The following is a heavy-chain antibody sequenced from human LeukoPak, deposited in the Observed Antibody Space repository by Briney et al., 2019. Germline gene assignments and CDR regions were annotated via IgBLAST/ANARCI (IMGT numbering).Heavy chain of an antibody. CDR2: INHSGST. J-gene: IGHJ2*01. CDR1: GGSFSGYY. Sequence: PSETLSLTCAVYGGSFSGYYWSWIRQPPGKGLEWIGEINHSGSTNYNPSLKSRVTISVDTSKNQFSLKLSSVTAADTAVYYCAGYVVVAAVYRYFDLWGRGTLVIVSS. D-gene: IGHD2-15*01. CDR3: AGYVVVAAVYRYFDL. V-gene: IGHV4-34*01.